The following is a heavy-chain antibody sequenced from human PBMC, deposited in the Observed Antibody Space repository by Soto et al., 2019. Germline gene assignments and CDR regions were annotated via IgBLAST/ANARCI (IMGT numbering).Heavy chain of an antibody. CDR2: ISGSGGST. Sequence: GGSLRLSCAASGFTFSSYAMSWVRQAPGKGLEWVSAISGSGGSTYYADSVKGRFTISRDNSKNTLYLQMNSLRAKDTAVYYCAKSKDYGDLFPGYWGQGTLVTVSS. J-gene: IGHJ4*02. CDR3: AKSKDYGDLFPGY. D-gene: IGHD4-17*01. CDR1: GFTFSSYA. V-gene: IGHV3-23*01.